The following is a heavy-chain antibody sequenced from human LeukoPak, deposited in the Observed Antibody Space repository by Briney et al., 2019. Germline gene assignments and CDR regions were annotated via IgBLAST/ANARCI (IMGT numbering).Heavy chain of an antibody. CDR3: ARISAAGPDNWFDP. D-gene: IGHD6-13*01. Sequence: ASVKVSCKASGGTFSSYAISWVRQAPGQGLEWMGGIIPIFGTANYAQKFQGRVTITADKSTSTAYMELSSLRSEDTAVYYCARISAAGPDNWFDPWGQGTLVTVSS. V-gene: IGHV1-69*06. J-gene: IGHJ5*02. CDR2: IIPIFGTA. CDR1: GGTFSSYA.